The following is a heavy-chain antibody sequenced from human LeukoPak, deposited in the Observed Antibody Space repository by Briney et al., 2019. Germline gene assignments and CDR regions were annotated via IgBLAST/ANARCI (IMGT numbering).Heavy chain of an antibody. CDR3: AKDETYQ. V-gene: IGHV3-23*01. Sequence: GGSLRLSCAASGFTFSSYPMSWVRQAPGKGLEWVSAITGSGGDTYYADSVKGRFTISRDNSKNTLSLQMNSLRPEDTAVYYCAKDETYQWGQGTLVTVSS. J-gene: IGHJ4*02. CDR1: GFTFSSYP. CDR2: ITGSGGDT. D-gene: IGHD2-2*01.